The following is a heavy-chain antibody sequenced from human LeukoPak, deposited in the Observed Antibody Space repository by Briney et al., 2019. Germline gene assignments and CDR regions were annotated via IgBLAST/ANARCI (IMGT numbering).Heavy chain of an antibody. J-gene: IGHJ5*02. CDR1: GFTFSIYG. V-gene: IGHV3-66*02. CDR3: ASATYCGGDCYAFFDD. CDR2: IWSGGNT. Sequence: GGCLRLSCAASGFTFSIYGMNWVRQAPGKGLEWVSSIWSGGNTYYADSVKGRFTIYRDNSKNTVYLQMNSLRAEDTAVYYCASATYCGGDCYAFFDDWGQGTLVTVSS. D-gene: IGHD2-21*02.